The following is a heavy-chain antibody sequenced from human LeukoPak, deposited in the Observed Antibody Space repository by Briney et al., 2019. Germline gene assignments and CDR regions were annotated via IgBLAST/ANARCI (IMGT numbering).Heavy chain of an antibody. D-gene: IGHD2-21*01. Sequence: GGSLRLSCAASGFTFSDYYMSWIRQAPGKGLEWVSYISSSGSTIYYADSVKGRFTISRDNAKNSLYLQMNSLRAEDTALYYCAKDIRSYADYYYGMDVWGQGTTVTVSS. J-gene: IGHJ6*02. CDR3: AKDIRSYADYYYGMDV. CDR2: ISSSGSTI. V-gene: IGHV3-11*01. CDR1: GFTFSDYY.